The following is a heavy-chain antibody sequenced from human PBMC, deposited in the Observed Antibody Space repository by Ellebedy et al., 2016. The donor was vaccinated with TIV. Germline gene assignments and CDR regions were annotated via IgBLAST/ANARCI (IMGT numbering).Heavy chain of an antibody. D-gene: IGHD2-2*01. J-gene: IGHJ6*02. Sequence: GESLKISXAASGFTFRSYAMSWVRQAPGKGLEWVSTISSSGDSTSYADSVRGRFTISRDNSKNTLYLQMNSLRAEDTAGYYCAKDQASSPAADYYYGLDVWGQGTTVTASS. V-gene: IGHV3-23*01. CDR1: GFTFRSYA. CDR3: AKDQASSPAADYYYGLDV. CDR2: ISSSGDST.